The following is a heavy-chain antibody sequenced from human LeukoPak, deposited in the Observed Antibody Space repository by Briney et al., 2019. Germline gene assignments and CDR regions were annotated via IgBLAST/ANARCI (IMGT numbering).Heavy chain of an antibody. D-gene: IGHD5-12*01. J-gene: IGHJ5*02. V-gene: IGHV4-61*02. CDR3: ARVRRNSGNKYFDP. CDR2: IYISGGT. Sequence: SETLSLTCTVTGGSISSGNYYWSWIRQPAGMGLEWIGRIYISGGTDYNPSLKSRLTISIDTSKNQFYLRLSSVTAADTAVYYCARVRRNSGNKYFDPWGQGTRVTVSS. CDR1: GGSISSGNYY.